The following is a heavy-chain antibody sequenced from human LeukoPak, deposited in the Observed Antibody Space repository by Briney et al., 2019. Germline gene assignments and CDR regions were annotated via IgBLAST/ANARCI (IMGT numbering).Heavy chain of an antibody. CDR3: ARYGGGDGSGSHYYFYSMDV. J-gene: IGHJ6*02. CDR2: ISTSGGST. Sequence: GGSLRLSCAASGFTFSRYAMHWVRQAPGKGLQFVSAISTSGGSTSYANSVRGRFTISRDNSKNTLHLQMGSLRAEDMAVYYCARYGGGDGSGSHYYFYSMDVWGQGTTVTVSS. V-gene: IGHV3-64*01. CDR1: GFTFSRYA. D-gene: IGHD3-10*01.